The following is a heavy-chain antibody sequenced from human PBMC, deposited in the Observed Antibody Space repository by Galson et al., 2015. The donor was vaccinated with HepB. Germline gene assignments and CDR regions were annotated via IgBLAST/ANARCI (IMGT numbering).Heavy chain of an antibody. J-gene: IGHJ4*02. CDR3: ARDHRITMIVDSGGGDY. CDR2: ISSSSSTI. V-gene: IGHV3-48*02. D-gene: IGHD3-22*01. Sequence: SLRLSCAASGFTFSSYSMNWVRQAPGKGLEWVSYISSSSSTIYYADSVKGRFTISRDNAKNSLYLQMNSLRDEDTAVYYCARDHRITMIVDSGGGDYWGQGTLVTVSS. CDR1: GFTFSSYS.